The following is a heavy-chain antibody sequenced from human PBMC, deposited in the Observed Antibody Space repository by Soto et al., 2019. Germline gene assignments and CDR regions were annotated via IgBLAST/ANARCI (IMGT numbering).Heavy chain of an antibody. V-gene: IGHV3-33*01. CDR3: ARDRWRRLGGDF. Sequence: QVQVLESGGGVVQPGRSLRLSCTASGFVFSDYGMHWFRQAPGKGLEWVAVIYNDGSNEYYGDSVKGRFTISRDNSQNTLYLQMNILRAEDTGVYYCARDRWRRLGGDFWGQGTLVTVSS. D-gene: IGHD2-21*02. CDR2: IYNDGSNE. J-gene: IGHJ4*02. CDR1: GFVFSDYG.